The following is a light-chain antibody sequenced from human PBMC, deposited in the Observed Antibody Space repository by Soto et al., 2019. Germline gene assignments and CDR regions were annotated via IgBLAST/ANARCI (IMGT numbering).Light chain of an antibody. CDR1: SSNIGAGYD. Sequence: VLTQPPSVSGAPGQRVTISCTGSSSNIGAGYDVHWYQQLPGAAPKLLIYANNNRPSGVPDRFSGSKSGTSASLAITGLQAEDEADYYCQSYDRSLSGSVFGAGTKVTVL. V-gene: IGLV1-40*01. CDR3: QSYDRSLSGSV. J-gene: IGLJ1*01. CDR2: ANN.